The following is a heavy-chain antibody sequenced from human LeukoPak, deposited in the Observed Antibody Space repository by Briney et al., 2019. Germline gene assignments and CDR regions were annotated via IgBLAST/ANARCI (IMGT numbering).Heavy chain of an antibody. CDR3: ANHRSAFEF. CDR2: ISGSATGGIT. V-gene: IGHV3-23*01. CDR1: GLTFSIFG. D-gene: IGHD3-10*01. Sequence: GGSLRLSCAVSGLTFSIFGMSWVRQSPGKGLEWVSAISGSATGGITNYADSVKGRFTISRDNDKNTVYLQMNNLRVEDTAVYYCANHRSAFEFWGKGTLVTVSS. J-gene: IGHJ4*02.